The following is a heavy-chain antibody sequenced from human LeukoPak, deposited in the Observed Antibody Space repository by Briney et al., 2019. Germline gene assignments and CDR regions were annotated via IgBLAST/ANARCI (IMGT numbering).Heavy chain of an antibody. D-gene: IGHD2-2*01. CDR2: VGPSGART. V-gene: IGHV3-23*01. CDR1: GFTFSSYA. J-gene: IGHJ4*02. CDR3: AKDDAYLQYAD. Sequence: GGSLRLSCAASGFTFSSYAMHWVRQAPGKGLEWVSGVGPSGARTYYADSVKGRFTVSRDNSKNMVFLQMNSLRAEDTAIYYCAKDDAYLQYADWGQGTLVTVSS.